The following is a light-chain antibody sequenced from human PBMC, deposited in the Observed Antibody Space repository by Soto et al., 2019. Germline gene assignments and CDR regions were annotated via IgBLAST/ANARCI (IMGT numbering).Light chain of an antibody. J-gene: IGKJ5*01. CDR1: QSVDSY. CDR3: QQYGSSPEIT. V-gene: IGKV3-20*01. Sequence: EIVLTQSPGTLSLSPGERATLSCRASQSVDSYLAWYQQRPGRAPRLLIYGASSRATGVPDRFSGSGSGTDFTLTINRLEPEDFAVYFCQQYGSSPEITFGPGTRLEIK. CDR2: GAS.